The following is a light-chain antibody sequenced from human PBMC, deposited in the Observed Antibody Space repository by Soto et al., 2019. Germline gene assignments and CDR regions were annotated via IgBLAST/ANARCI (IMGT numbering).Light chain of an antibody. Sequence: ETGMTQSPATLSVSPGDRVTLSSRASQTIYTKLAWFQQKPGQAPKLTIYGASTRDTGVPATFTGSGSGTEFTLTISSLQSEDFAVYFCQQYNNWPPWTFGQGTKVEI. CDR2: GAS. CDR3: QQYNNWPPWT. V-gene: IGKV3-15*01. J-gene: IGKJ1*01. CDR1: QTIYTK.